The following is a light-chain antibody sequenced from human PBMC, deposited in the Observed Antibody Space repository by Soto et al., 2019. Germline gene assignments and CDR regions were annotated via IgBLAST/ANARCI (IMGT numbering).Light chain of an antibody. Sequence: EIVLTQSPGTLSLSPGERATLSCRASQSVSSSYLAWYQQKPGQAPRLLIYGASSRATGIPDRFSGSGSGTDFTLTISILVPKDLSVYYCQQYRSSRTWTFGQGTKVEIK. J-gene: IGKJ1*01. CDR2: GAS. V-gene: IGKV3-20*01. CDR1: QSVSSSY. CDR3: QQYRSSRTWT.